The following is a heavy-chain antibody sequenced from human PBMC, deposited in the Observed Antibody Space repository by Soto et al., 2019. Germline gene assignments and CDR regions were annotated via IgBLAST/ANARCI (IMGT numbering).Heavy chain of an antibody. D-gene: IGHD6-25*01. Sequence: EVQLVESGGGLVQPGGSLRLSCAASGFIFSNYSMNWVRQAPGKGLEWISYIRSSGSGEYYADSVKGRFTISRDNAKNSLYLQMNSLRAEDTAIYYCARIGGGIWHDFDYWGQGTLVTVSS. J-gene: IGHJ4*02. V-gene: IGHV3-48*01. CDR2: IRSSGSGE. CDR3: ARIGGGIWHDFDY. CDR1: GFIFSNYS.